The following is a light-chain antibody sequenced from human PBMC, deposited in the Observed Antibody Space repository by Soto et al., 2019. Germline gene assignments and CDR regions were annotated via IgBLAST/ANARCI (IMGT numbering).Light chain of an antibody. V-gene: IGKV1-8*01. CDR3: QQYYSYLFT. CDR2: AAS. J-gene: IGKJ5*01. CDR1: NDSSNY. Sequence: IPMTQSPSSLSASVGDRVTITCQASNDSSNYLHYHQQPPGKAPKLLIYAASTLQSGVPSRFSGSASGTDFTLTISCLHSEDFATYYCQQYYSYLFTFGQGTRLEIK.